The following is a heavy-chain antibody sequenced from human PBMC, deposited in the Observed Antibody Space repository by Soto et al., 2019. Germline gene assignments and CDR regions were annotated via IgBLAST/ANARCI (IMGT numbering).Heavy chain of an antibody. CDR2: IDYSGST. J-gene: IGHJ5*02. V-gene: IGHV4-39*02. Sequence: QLQLQESGPGLVKPSETLSLTCPVSGGSISISSYYWGWIRQPPGKGLEWIVSIDYSGSTYYNPSLKSRVPLSLDSSTHHFSLKLISVTAGYTAAYYFSTREVGGIYVYTFVPWGQGTLVTVST. D-gene: IGHD1-26*01. CDR1: GGSISISSYY. CDR3: STREVGGIYVYTFVP.